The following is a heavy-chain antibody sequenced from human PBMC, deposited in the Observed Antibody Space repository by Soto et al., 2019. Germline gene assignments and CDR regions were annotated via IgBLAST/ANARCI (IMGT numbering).Heavy chain of an antibody. Sequence: GSLRLSCAASGFIFSDYSLNWVRQAPRKGLEWVSYISGSSSYTYYAESVQGRFTISRDNVNNVLYLQLNSLRPEDTGIYYCARETRRGGKWGLGTLVTVSS. V-gene: IGHV3-21*06. CDR2: ISGSSSYT. J-gene: IGHJ4*02. D-gene: IGHD1-26*01. CDR3: ARETRRGGK. CDR1: GFIFSDYS.